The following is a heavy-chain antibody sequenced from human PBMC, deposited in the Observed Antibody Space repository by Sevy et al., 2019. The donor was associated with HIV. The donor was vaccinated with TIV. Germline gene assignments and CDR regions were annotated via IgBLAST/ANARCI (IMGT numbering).Heavy chain of an antibody. CDR2: INSDGSST. CDR1: GFTFRYYW. J-gene: IGHJ4*02. D-gene: IGHD3-22*01. V-gene: IGHV3-74*01. Sequence: GGSLRLSCAASGFTFRYYWMHWVRQAPGKGLVWVSRINSDGSSTNYADSVKGRFTISRDNAKNTLYLQMNSLRAEDTAVYYCARIGYYYDSGTYYYYFDYWGQGTLVTVSS. CDR3: ARIGYYYDSGTYYYYFDY.